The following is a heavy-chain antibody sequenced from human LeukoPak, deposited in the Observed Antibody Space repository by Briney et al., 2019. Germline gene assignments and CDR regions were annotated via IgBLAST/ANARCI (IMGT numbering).Heavy chain of an antibody. CDR3: AREISSSWDY. CDR1: GGSISSSSYY. V-gene: IGHV4-39*07. J-gene: IGHJ4*02. Sequence: SETLSLTCTVSGGSISSSSYYWGWIRQPPGKGLEWIGSIYYSGSTYYNPSLKSRVTISVDTSKNQFSLKLNSLTAADTAVYYCAREISSSWDYWGQGTLVTVSS. CDR2: IYYSGST. D-gene: IGHD6-13*01.